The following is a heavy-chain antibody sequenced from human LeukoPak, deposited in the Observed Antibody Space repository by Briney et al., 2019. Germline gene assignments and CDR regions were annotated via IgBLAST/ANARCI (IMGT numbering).Heavy chain of an antibody. CDR1: GYTFTSYA. Sequence: ASVKVSCKASGYTFTSYAMHWVRQAPGQRLEWMGWINAGNGNTKYSQKFQGRVTMTRDTSTSTVYMELSSLRSEDTAVYYCARDLGAARPSYYYYYGMDVWGQGTTVTVSS. CDR2: INAGNGNT. CDR3: ARDLGAARPSYYYYYGMDV. J-gene: IGHJ6*02. V-gene: IGHV1-3*01. D-gene: IGHD6-6*01.